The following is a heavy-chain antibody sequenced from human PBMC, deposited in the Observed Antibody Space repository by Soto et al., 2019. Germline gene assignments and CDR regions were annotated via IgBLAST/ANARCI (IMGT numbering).Heavy chain of an antibody. CDR3: AKGGRQWLVTSDFNY. Sequence: VQLVESGGGVVQPGRSLRLSCAASGFTFSDYAMHWVRQAPGKGLEWVAVVSHDGRNTHYADSVKGRFTISRDSSKHTVSLEMTSLRAEDTAVHYCAKGGRQWLVTSDFNYWGQGALLTVSS. CDR1: GFTFSDYA. V-gene: IGHV3-30*18. J-gene: IGHJ4*02. CDR2: VSHDGRNT. D-gene: IGHD6-19*01.